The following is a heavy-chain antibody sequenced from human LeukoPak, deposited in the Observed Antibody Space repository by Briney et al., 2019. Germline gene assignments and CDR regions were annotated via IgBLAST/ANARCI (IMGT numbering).Heavy chain of an antibody. V-gene: IGHV3-23*01. CDR1: GFTFSTSA. J-gene: IGHJ4*02. CDR2: IGNSAGST. CDR3: AKVGRADDYYFDY. Sequence: GGSLRLSCAASGFTFSTSAMTWVRQSPGKGLEWVSGIGNSAGSTYYADSVKGRFTISRDNSKNTPYLQMNSLRDEDTAVYYCAKVGRADDYYFDYWGQGTLVTVSS. D-gene: IGHD3-3*01.